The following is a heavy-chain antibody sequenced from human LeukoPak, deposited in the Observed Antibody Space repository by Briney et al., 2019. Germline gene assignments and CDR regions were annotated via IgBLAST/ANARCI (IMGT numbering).Heavy chain of an antibody. CDR3: AKETGYPNTRMDV. CDR1: GFTFSSYA. J-gene: IGHJ6*02. D-gene: IGHD3-9*01. CDR2: ISGSGGST. V-gene: IGHV3-23*01. Sequence: PGGSLRLSCAASGFTFSSYAMSWVRQAPGKGLEWVSAISGSGGSTYYADSVKGRLTISRDNSKSTLYLQMNSLRAEDTAVYYCAKETGYPNTRMDVWGQGTTVTVSS.